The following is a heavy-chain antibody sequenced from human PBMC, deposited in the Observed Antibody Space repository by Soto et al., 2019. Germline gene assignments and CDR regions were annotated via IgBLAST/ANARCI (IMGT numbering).Heavy chain of an antibody. CDR2: ISYDGTNK. V-gene: IGHV3-30*18. J-gene: IGHJ6*02. D-gene: IGHD4-17*01. CDR1: GFTFSTYG. Sequence: QVQLVDSGGGELQPGRSLTISCAASGFTFSTYGMHWVRQTPGKGLEWVAVISYDGTNKFYSDSVKGRLTISRDNFKNTLTLQMNSLRADDTAVYSCAKDLQSYGDYDYYCYGMDVWGLGTRVTVSS. CDR3: AKDLQSYGDYDYYCYGMDV.